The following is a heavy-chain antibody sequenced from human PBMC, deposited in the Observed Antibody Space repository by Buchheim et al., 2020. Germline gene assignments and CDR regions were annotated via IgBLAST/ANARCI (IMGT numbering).Heavy chain of an antibody. J-gene: IGHJ4*02. CDR3: AKVIGIVVAGSGDY. D-gene: IGHD6-19*01. V-gene: IGHV3-23*01. Sequence: EVQLLESGGGLVQPGGSLRLSCAASGFTFSNYAMSWVRQAPGKGLEWVSAISGSCGSTYYADSEKGRFTISRDNSKNTLYLQMNSLRADDTAVYYCAKVIGIVVAGSGDYWGQGPL. CDR1: GFTFSNYA. CDR2: ISGSCGST.